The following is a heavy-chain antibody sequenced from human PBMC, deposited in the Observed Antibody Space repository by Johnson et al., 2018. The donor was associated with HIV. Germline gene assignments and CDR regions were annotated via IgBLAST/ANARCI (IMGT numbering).Heavy chain of an antibody. J-gene: IGHJ3*02. Sequence: QVQLVESGGGVVQPGRSLRLSCAASGSTFSSYGMLWVRQAPRTELEWVAVIWYDGTNTYFAASVKGRFNISRDNSKNTLYLQMNSLRPEDAAVYYCAKPPSMGADAFDIWGQGTMVTVSS. CDR1: GSTFSSYG. CDR3: AKPPSMGADAFDI. V-gene: IGHV3-33*06. CDR2: IWYDGTNT. D-gene: IGHD3-16*01.